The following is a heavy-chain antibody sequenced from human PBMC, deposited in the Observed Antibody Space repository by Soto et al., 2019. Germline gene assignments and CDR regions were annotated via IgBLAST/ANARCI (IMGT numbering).Heavy chain of an antibody. D-gene: IGHD3-16*01. V-gene: IGHV4-39*01. CDR1: GASISSSRYK. CDR3: VSPGLSRFDY. CDR2: IDNSGNT. J-gene: IGHJ4*02. Sequence: PSETLSLTCTVSGASISSSRYKWGWIGQPPGKGLEWIGGIDNSGNTYYNPSLNSRVTISGDTSKNQLSLKLTSVTGGDTAVYYCVSPGLSRFDYWGQGILVTLSS.